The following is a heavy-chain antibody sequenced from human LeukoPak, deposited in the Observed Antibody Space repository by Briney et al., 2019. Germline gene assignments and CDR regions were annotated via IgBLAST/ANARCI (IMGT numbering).Heavy chain of an antibody. CDR3: ARDYSAGGSSFDY. CDR2: ISANNGNA. Sequence: GASVKVSCKASGYTFTSHGISWVRQAPGQGLEWMGWISANNGNANYAQKFQGRVTMTTDTSTSTAYMELRSLRSDDTAVYYCARDYSAGGSSFDYWGQGTLVTVSS. V-gene: IGHV1-18*01. D-gene: IGHD1-26*01. CDR1: GYTFTSHG. J-gene: IGHJ4*02.